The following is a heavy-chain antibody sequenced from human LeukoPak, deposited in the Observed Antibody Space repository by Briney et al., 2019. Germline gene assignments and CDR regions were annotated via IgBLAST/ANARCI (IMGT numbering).Heavy chain of an antibody. D-gene: IGHD5-12*01. CDR1: GFTFSSYS. CDR3: ARSGDGGYRGDWFDP. CDR2: ISSSSSYI. J-gene: IGHJ5*02. Sequence: PGGSLRLSCAASGFTFSSYSMNWVRQAPGKGLEWVSSISSSSSYIYYADSVKGRFTISRGNAKNSLYLQMNSLRAEDTAVYYCARSGDGGYRGDWFDPWGQGTLVTVSS. V-gene: IGHV3-21*01.